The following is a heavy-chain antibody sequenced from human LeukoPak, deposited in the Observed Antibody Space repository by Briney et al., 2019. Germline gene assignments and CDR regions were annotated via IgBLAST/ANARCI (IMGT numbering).Heavy chain of an antibody. CDR1: GGSISNSNYY. V-gene: IGHV4-39*07. CDR3: ARVGDLGYSGYDYLVDH. J-gene: IGHJ4*02. CDR2: IYYSGST. Sequence: SETLSLTCSVSGGSISNSNYYWGWIRLPPGKGMEWIGTIYYSGSTYYNPSLKSRVTISVDKSNNQFFLKLSSVTAEDAAVYYCARVGDLGYSGYDYLVDHWGQGILVTVSS. D-gene: IGHD5-12*01.